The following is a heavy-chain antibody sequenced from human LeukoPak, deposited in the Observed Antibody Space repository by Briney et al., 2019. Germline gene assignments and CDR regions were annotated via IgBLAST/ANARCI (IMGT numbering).Heavy chain of an antibody. CDR1: GGSFSGYY. D-gene: IGHD3-10*01. CDR3: ARRSRYYGSGGALTYYYYMGV. Sequence: PSETLSLTCAVYGGSFSGYYWSWIRQPPGKGLEWIGEINHSGSTNYNPSLKSRVTISVDTSKNQFSLKLSSVTAADTAVYYCARRSRYYGSGGALTYYYYMGVWGKGTTVTISS. V-gene: IGHV4-34*01. J-gene: IGHJ6*03. CDR2: INHSGST.